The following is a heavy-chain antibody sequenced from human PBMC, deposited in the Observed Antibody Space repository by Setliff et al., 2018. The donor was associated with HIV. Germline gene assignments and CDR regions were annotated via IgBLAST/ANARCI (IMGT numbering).Heavy chain of an antibody. CDR3: ASPASDSSTVNGADY. D-gene: IGHD6-13*01. Sequence: SETLSLTCTVSGASITSHYWSWIRQSPGRELEWIGYIYSTGSTNYNPSLKSRVTISVDTSKNQFSLKLSSVTAADTAVYYCASPASDSSTVNGADYWGQGTLVTVSS. CDR2: IYSTGST. V-gene: IGHV4-59*11. J-gene: IGHJ4*02. CDR1: GASITSHY.